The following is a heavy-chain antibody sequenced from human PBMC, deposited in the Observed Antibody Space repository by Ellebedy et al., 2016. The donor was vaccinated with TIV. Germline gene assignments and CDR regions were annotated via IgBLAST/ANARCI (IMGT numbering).Heavy chain of an antibody. V-gene: IGHV3-9*01. D-gene: IGHD6-6*01. J-gene: IGHJ5*02. CDR3: VSRGSSSS. CDR1: GFTFDDFA. Sequence: GGSLRLXCAASGFTFDDFAMHWVRQVPGKGLEWVSGISWSNEGIEYADSVKGRFTISRDNVKNSLSLQMNGLGVEDTAVYYCVSRGSSSSWGQGALVTVSS. CDR2: ISWSNEGI.